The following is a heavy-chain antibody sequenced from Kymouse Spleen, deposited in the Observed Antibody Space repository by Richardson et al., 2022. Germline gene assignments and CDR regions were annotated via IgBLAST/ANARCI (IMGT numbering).Heavy chain of an antibody. Sequence: EVQLVESGGGLIQPGGSLRLSCAASGFTVSSNYMSWVRQAPGKGLEWVSVIYSGGSTYYADSVKGRFTISRDNSKNTLYLQMNSLRAEDTAVYYCARDGKYYGSGSSDYYYYYGMDVWGQGTTVTVSS. J-gene: IGHJ6*02. V-gene: IGHV3-53*01. CDR2: IYSGGST. D-gene: IGHD3-10*01. CDR1: GFTVSSNY. CDR3: ARDGKYYGSGSSDYYYYYGMDV.